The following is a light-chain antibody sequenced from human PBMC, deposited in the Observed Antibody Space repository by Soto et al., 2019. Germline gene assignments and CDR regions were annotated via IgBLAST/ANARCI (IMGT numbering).Light chain of an antibody. CDR3: CSYAGSYTYG. CDR2: EVN. J-gene: IGLJ1*01. CDR1: RSDIGDSNF. V-gene: IGLV2-14*01. Sequence: QSALTQPASVSGSPGQSVTISCTGPRSDIGDSNFISWYQHSPGKAPRLLIYEVNNRPSGVSRRFSGSKAGNTASLTISGLQAEDEADYYCCSYAGSYTYGFGTGTKVT.